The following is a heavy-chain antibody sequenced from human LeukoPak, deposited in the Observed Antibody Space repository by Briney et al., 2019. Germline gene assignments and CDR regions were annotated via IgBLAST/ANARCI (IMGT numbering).Heavy chain of an antibody. J-gene: IGHJ4*02. D-gene: IGHD6-19*01. V-gene: IGHV3-30*02. CDR2: IRYDGSNK. CDR1: EFTFSKYG. CDR3: AKVPDSIAVAAY. Sequence: PGGSLRLSCAASEFTFSKYGMHWVRQAPGKGLEWVAFIRYDGSNKYYADSVKGRFTISRDNSKNTLYLQMNSLRAEDAAVYYCAKVPDSIAVAAYWGQGTLVTVSS.